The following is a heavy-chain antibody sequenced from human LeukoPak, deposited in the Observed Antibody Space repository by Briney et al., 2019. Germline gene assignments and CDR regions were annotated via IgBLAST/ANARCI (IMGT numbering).Heavy chain of an antibody. CDR2: IYSSGST. CDR1: GDSISSSSYY. J-gene: IGHJ4*02. CDR3: ARLPYSSSWYGIYDFDY. D-gene: IGHD6-13*01. V-gene: IGHV4-39*01. Sequence: SETLSLTCTVSGDSISSSSYYWGWIRQPPGKGLEWIGSIYSSGSTYYNPSLKSRVTISVDTSKNQFSLILSSVTAADTAVYYCARLPYSSSWYGIYDFDYWGQGTLVTVSS.